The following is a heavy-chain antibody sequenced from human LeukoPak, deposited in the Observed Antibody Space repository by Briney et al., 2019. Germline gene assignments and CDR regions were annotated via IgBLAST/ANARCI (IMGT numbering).Heavy chain of an antibody. CDR2: IYYSGST. CDR3: ARTHPLTSLYYYGMDV. J-gene: IGHJ6*02. V-gene: IGHV4-59*08. CDR1: GGSISSYY. D-gene: IGHD3-16*01. Sequence: SETLSLTCTVSGGSISSYYWSWIRQPPGKGLEWIGYIYYSGSTNYNPSLKSRDTISVDTSKNQFSLKLSSVTAADTAVYYCARTHPLTSLYYYGMDVWGQGTTVTVSS.